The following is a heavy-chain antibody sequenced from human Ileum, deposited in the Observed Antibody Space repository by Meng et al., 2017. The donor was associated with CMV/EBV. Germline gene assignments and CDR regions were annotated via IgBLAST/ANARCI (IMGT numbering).Heavy chain of an antibody. V-gene: IGHV4-39*07. J-gene: IGHJ4*02. D-gene: IGHD5/OR15-5a*01. CDR3: ARVDRTVFDPFDH. Sequence: RLHGSGPGLVKSSETLSLSCIVPCGSISNNYYYWGWIRQPPGKGLEWIGNILYSGTAYYNPSLKSRVTISVDTSKNQFSLKLTSVTAADTAVYYCARVDRTVFDPFDHWGQGTLVTVSS. CDR2: ILYSGTA. CDR1: CGSISNNYYY.